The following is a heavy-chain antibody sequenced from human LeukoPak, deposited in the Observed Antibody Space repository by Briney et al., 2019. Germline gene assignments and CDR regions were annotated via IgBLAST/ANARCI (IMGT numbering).Heavy chain of an antibody. CDR3: ARGRRIVVVLGATRTHRDYYMDV. CDR2: IYYSGST. V-gene: IGHV4-39*07. CDR1: GGSISSSSYY. Sequence: SETLSLTCTVSGGSISSSSYYWGWIRQPPGKGLEWIGSIYYSGSTNYNSSLKSRVTISLDTSKNQFSLKLSSVTAADTAVYYCARGRRIVVVLGATRTHRDYYMDVWGKGTTVTVSS. J-gene: IGHJ6*03. D-gene: IGHD2-15*01.